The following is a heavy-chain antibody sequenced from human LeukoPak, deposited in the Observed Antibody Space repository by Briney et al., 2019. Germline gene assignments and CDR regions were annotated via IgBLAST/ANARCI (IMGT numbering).Heavy chain of an antibody. CDR2: IRYDGSNK. V-gene: IGHV3-30*02. D-gene: IGHD3-22*01. Sequence: PGGSLRLSCAASGFTFSSYGMHWVRQAPGKGLEWVAFIRYDGSNKYYADSVKGRFTISRDNSKNTLYLQMNSLRAEDTAVYYCAKIADYDSSGYYPTFDYWGQGTLVTVSS. CDR3: AKIADYDSSGYYPTFDY. CDR1: GFTFSSYG. J-gene: IGHJ4*02.